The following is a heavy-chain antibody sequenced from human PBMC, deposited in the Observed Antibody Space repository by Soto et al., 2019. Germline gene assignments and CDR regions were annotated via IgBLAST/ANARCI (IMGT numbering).Heavy chain of an antibody. D-gene: IGHD1-7*01. Sequence: SVKVSCKASGGTFSSYTISWVRQAPGQGLKWMGRIIPILGIANYAQKFQGRVTITADKSTSTAYMELSSLRSEDTAVYYCAREGTTVNYYYYYMDVWGKGTTVTVSS. CDR2: IIPILGIA. CDR1: GGTFSSYT. CDR3: AREGTTVNYYYYYMDV. J-gene: IGHJ6*03. V-gene: IGHV1-69*04.